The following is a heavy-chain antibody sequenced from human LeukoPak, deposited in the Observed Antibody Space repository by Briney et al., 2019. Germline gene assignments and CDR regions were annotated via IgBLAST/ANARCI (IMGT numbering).Heavy chain of an antibody. CDR3: ARGQWLYYFDY. V-gene: IGHV4-59*01. D-gene: IGHD6-19*01. CDR1: GGSISSYY. J-gene: IGHJ4*02. CDR2: IYYSGST. Sequence: SETLSLTCTVSGGSISSYYWSWIRQPPGKVLEWIGYIYYSGSTNYNPSLKSRVTISVDTSKNQFSLKLSSVTAADTAVYYCARGQWLYYFDYWGQGTLVTVSS.